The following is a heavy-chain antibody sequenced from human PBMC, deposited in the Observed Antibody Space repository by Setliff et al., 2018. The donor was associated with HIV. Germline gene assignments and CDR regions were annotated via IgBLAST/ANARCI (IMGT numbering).Heavy chain of an antibody. Sequence: GGSLRLSCAASGFTFSSYWMSWVRQAPGKGLEWVANIKQDGSEKYYVDSVKGRFTISRDNAKNSLYLQMNSLRAEDTAVYYCARVYDSSGYSLSITGYWGQGTLVTVSS. V-gene: IGHV3-7*01. D-gene: IGHD3-22*01. CDR2: IKQDGSEK. J-gene: IGHJ4*01. CDR3: ARVYDSSGYSLSITGY. CDR1: GFTFSSYW.